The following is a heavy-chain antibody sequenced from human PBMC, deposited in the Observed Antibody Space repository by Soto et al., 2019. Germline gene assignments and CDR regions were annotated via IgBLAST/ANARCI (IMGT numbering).Heavy chain of an antibody. CDR3: VRASMPKAHFDS. CDR2: MHTSGST. D-gene: IGHD2-2*01. CDR1: GGSIRGYY. Sequence: QMQLQESGPGLVKPSETLSLTCTVSGGSIRGYYWSWIRQSAGMRLEWIGRMHTSGSTNYNPSLKCRVTISVDMSKNQISLTLTSVTAADTALYYCVRASMPKAHFDSWGQGTLVTVSS. V-gene: IGHV4-4*07. J-gene: IGHJ4*02.